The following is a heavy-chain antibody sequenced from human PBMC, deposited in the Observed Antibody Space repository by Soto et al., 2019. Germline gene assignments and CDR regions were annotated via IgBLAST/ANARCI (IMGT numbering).Heavy chain of an antibody. CDR3: ARANGYCSGGSCFDTGSYYYYYMDV. CDR2: IYYSGSS. CDR1: GGSITSDSYY. J-gene: IGHJ6*03. D-gene: IGHD2-15*01. Sequence: PSETLSLTCTVSGGSITSDSYYWGWVRQPPGKGLEWIGIIYYSGSSYYNPSLKSRVTMSVDTSKSQFSLNLSSVTAADTAVYYCARANGYCSGGSCFDTGSYYYYYMDVWGKGTTVTVSS. V-gene: IGHV4-39*07.